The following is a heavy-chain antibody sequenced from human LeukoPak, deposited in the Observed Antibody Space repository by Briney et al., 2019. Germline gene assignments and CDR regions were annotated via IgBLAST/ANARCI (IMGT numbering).Heavy chain of an antibody. Sequence: PSETLSLTCTVSGGSITNYWTWIRQPPGKGLEWIGYIFYSGSDNSNYNPSLKSRVTISVDTSKNQFSLKLRSVTAADTAVYYCARDLDYHFDYWGQGTLVTVSS. CDR2: IFYSGSDNS. CDR3: ARDLDYHFDY. J-gene: IGHJ4*02. CDR1: GGSITNY. D-gene: IGHD3-16*01. V-gene: IGHV4-59*01.